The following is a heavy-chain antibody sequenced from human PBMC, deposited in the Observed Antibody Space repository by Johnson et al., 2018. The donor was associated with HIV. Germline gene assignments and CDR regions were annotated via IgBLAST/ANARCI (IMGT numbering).Heavy chain of an antibody. D-gene: IGHD6-13*01. V-gene: IGHV3-7*01. CDR3: AKDNVDSSWCAGAFDI. CDR2: IKQDGSEK. J-gene: IGHJ3*02. CDR1: GFTFSSYW. Sequence: VQLVESGGGLVQPGGSLRVSCAASGFTFSSYWMSWVRQAPGKGLEWVANIKQDGSEKYYVGSVKGRFTISRDNAKSSLYLQMNSLRAEDTAVYYCAKDNVDSSWCAGAFDIWGQGTMVTVSS.